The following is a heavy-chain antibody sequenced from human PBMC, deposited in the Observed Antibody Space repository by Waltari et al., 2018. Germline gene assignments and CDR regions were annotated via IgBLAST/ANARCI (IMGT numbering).Heavy chain of an antibody. CDR1: GYTFSNYA. Sequence: QVQLVQSGAEVKKPGASVKVSCMPSGYTFSNYAMHCVRQAPGHRPEWMGWINADDGNIKDSQRFQGRVTITRDTSASTTYLELSSVSSEDTAVYYCARGYHRSAWIVDYWGQGTLVTVSS. CDR2: INADDGNI. J-gene: IGHJ4*02. V-gene: IGHV1-3*01. D-gene: IGHD1-1*01. CDR3: ARGYHRSAWIVDY.